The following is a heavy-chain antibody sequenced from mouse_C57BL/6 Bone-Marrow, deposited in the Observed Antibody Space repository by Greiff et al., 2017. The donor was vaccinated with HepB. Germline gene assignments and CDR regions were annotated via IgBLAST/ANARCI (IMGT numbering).Heavy chain of an antibody. D-gene: IGHD1-1*01. J-gene: IGHJ2*01. Sequence: VQLKESGGGLVQPGGSMKLSCAASGFTFSDAWMDWVRQSPEKGLEWVAEIRNKANNHATYYAESVKGRFTISRDDSKSSVYLQMNSLRAEDTGIYYCTRGGITTVVGNYFDYWGQGTTLTVSS. V-gene: IGHV6-6*01. CDR2: IRNKANNHAT. CDR3: TRGGITTVVGNYFDY. CDR1: GFTFSDAW.